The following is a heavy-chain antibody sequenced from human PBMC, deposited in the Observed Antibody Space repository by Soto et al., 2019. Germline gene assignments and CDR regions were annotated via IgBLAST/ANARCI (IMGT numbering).Heavy chain of an antibody. J-gene: IGHJ3*02. D-gene: IGHD3-10*01. CDR2: IYYSGST. Sequence: QVQLQESGPGLVKPSQTLSLTCTVSGGSISSGDYYWSWIRQPPGKGLEWIGYIYYSGSTYFNPSLMSRVTISVDTSKNQFSLKLGSVTAADTAVYYCARGSWFGELAAFDIWGQGTMVTVSS. CDR3: ARGSWFGELAAFDI. V-gene: IGHV4-30-4*01. CDR1: GGSISSGDYY.